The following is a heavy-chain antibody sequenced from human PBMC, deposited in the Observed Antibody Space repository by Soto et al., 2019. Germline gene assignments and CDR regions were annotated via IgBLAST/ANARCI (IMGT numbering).Heavy chain of an antibody. V-gene: IGHV3-53*01. CDR1: GFSVSTSH. CDR2: IYSGGAT. J-gene: IGHJ3*02. D-gene: IGHD2-2*01. CDR3: AKGQDRGYCISTSCYGFAFDI. Sequence: GGSLRLSCAAAGFSVSTSHISWVRQAPGKGLEWVSVIYSGGATHYAVSVKGRLIISRDKSKNTVDLQMNSLRAEDTAVYYCAKGQDRGYCISTSCYGFAFDIWGQGTMVTVSS.